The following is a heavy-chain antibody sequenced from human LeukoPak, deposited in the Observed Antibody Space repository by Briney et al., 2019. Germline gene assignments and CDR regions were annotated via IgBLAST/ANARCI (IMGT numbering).Heavy chain of an antibody. D-gene: IGHD2-2*01. J-gene: IGHJ5*02. CDR1: GGSISSSSYY. CDR3: ASTQRHWFAP. V-gene: IGHV4-39*01. CDR2: IYYSGST. Sequence: KTSETLSLTCTVSGGSISSSSYYWGWIRQPPGKGLEWIGSIYYSGSTYYNPSLKSRVTISVDTSKNQFSLKLSSVPAADTAVYYCASTQRHWFAPWGQGTLVTVSS.